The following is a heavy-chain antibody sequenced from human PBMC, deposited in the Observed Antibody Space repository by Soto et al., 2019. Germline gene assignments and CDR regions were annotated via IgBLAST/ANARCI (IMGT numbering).Heavy chain of an antibody. CDR2: IYYSGTT. CDR1: GGSISSGGYY. CDR3: ARDRPHLPYYSDY. V-gene: IGHV4-31*03. Sequence: QVQLQESGPGLVKPSQTLSLTCTVSGGSISSGGYYWSWIRQHPGKGLEWIGYIYYSGTTYYNPSLQSRVTILVDTSKNQFSPKLSSVTAADTAVYYRARDRPHLPYYSDYWGHGTVLTVSS. J-gene: IGHJ4*01.